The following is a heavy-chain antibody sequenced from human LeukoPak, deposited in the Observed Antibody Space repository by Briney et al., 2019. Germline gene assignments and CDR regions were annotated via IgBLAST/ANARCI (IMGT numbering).Heavy chain of an antibody. J-gene: IGHJ4*02. V-gene: IGHV3-23*01. CDR3: AKGYCASATCYSRFDY. CDR2: ISGSAGST. CDR1: GFTFSSYD. Sequence: GGSLRLSCAASGFTFSSYDMNWVRQAPGKGLEWVSAISGSAGSTFYADSMKGRFTISRDNSKNTLYLQMTSLRAEDTAVYYCAKGYCASATCYSRFDYWGQGTLVTVSS. D-gene: IGHD2-2*02.